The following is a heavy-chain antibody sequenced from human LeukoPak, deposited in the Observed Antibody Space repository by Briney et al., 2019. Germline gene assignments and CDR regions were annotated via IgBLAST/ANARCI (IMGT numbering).Heavy chain of an antibody. V-gene: IGHV4-38-2*02. CDR2: IYHSGST. CDR1: GYSISSGYY. Sequence: SETLSLTCTVSGYSISSGYYWGWIRQPPGKGLEWIGSIYHSGSTYYNPSLKSRVTISVDTSKNQFSLKLSSVTAADTAVYYCARVYYYGSGSSYWGQGTLVTVSS. CDR3: ARVYYYGSGSSY. D-gene: IGHD3-10*01. J-gene: IGHJ4*02.